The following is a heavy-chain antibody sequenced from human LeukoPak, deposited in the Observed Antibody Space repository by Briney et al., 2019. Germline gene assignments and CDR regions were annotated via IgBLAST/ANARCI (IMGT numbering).Heavy chain of an antibody. D-gene: IGHD2-15*01. V-gene: IGHV3-30*02. CDR3: AKGRGGGSCYSCYFDY. CDR2: IRYDGSNK. J-gene: IGHJ4*02. Sequence: GGSLRLSCAASGFTFSSYGMHWVRQAPGKGLEWVAFIRYDGSNKYYADSVKGRFTISRDNSKNTLYLQMNSLRAEDTAVYYCAKGRGGGSCYSCYFDYWGQGTLVTVSS. CDR1: GFTFSSYG.